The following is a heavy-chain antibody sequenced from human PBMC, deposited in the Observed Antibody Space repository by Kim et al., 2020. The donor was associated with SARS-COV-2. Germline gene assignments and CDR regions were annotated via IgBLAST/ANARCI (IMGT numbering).Heavy chain of an antibody. D-gene: IGHD5-18*01. J-gene: IGHJ6*02. V-gene: IGHV1-69*13. CDR2: IIPIFGTA. CDR1: GGTFSSYA. Sequence: SVKVSCKASGGTFSSYAISWVRQAPGQGLEWMGGIIPIFGTANYAQKFQGRVTITADESTSTAYMELSSLRSEDTAVYYCARDTAMVHRLNYYYYGMDVWGQGTTVTVSS. CDR3: ARDTAMVHRLNYYYYGMDV.